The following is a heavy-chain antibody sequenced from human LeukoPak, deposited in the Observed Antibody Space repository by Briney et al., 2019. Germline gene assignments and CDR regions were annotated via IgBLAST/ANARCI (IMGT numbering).Heavy chain of an antibody. D-gene: IGHD3-10*01. V-gene: IGHV3-30*18. CDR1: GFTFTNLG. CDR3: AKRGVVIRVILVGFHKQAYYFDS. CDR2: ISQDVNDK. J-gene: IGHJ4*02. Sequence: PGRSLRLSCAASGFTFTNLGFHWVRQAPGKGLEWVATISQDVNDKYYADSVKGRFTMSRDNAKNTLYLQMNSLRAEDTAVYFCAKRGVVIRVILVGFHKQAYYFDSWGQGALVTVSS.